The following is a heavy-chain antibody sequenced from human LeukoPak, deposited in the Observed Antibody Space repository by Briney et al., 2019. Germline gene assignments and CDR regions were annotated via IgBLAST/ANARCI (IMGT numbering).Heavy chain of an antibody. V-gene: IGHV4-34*01. CDR2: INHSGRT. J-gene: IGHJ1*01. D-gene: IGHD2-15*01. CDR1: GGSFSGYY. Sequence: SETLSLTCAVYGGSFSGYYWSWLRQPPGKGLEWIGEINHSGRTNYNPSRKSRVTISVDTSKNQFSLKLSSVTAADTAVYYCARGVVVVVAATGEAEYFQHWGQGTLVTVSS. CDR3: ARGVVVVVAATGEAEYFQH.